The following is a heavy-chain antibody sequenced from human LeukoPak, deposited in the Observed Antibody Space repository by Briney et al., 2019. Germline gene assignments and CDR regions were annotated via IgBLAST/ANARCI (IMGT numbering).Heavy chain of an antibody. CDR2: IYYSGST. V-gene: IGHV4-59*01. Sequence: PSETLSLTCTVSGGSISSYYWSWIRQPPGKGLEWIGYIYYSGSTNYNPSLKSRVTISVDTSKNQFSLKLSSATAADTAVYYCARSSIAAAGNFDYWGQGTLVTVSS. CDR1: GGSISSYY. J-gene: IGHJ4*02. CDR3: ARSSIAAAGNFDY. D-gene: IGHD6-13*01.